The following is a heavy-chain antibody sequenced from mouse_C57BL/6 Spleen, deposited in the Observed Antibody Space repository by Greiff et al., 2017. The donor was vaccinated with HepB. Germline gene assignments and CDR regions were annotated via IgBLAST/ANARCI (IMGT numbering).Heavy chain of an antibody. CDR3: ARWLGTTRYFDY. CDR1: GYSFTSYY. CDR2: IYPGSGNT. J-gene: IGHJ2*01. V-gene: IGHV1-66*01. Sequence: QVQLKESGPELVKPGASVKISCKASGYSFTSYYIHWVKQRPGQGLEWIGWIYPGSGNTKYNEKFKGKATLTADTSSSTAYMQLSSLTSEDSAVYYCARWLGTTRYFDYWGQGTTLTVSS. D-gene: IGHD2-3*01.